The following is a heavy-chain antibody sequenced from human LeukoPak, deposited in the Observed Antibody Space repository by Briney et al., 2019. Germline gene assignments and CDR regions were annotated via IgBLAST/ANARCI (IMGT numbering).Heavy chain of an antibody. Sequence: ASVKVSCKASGYTFTGYYMHWVRQAPGQGLEWMGWINPNSGGTNYAQKFQGRVTMTRDTSISTAYMELSRLRSDDTAVYYCARDGDSSSWKSWFDPWGQGTLVTVSS. CDR3: ARDGDSSSWKSWFDP. V-gene: IGHV1-2*02. J-gene: IGHJ5*02. CDR2: INPNSGGT. CDR1: GYTFTGYY. D-gene: IGHD6-6*01.